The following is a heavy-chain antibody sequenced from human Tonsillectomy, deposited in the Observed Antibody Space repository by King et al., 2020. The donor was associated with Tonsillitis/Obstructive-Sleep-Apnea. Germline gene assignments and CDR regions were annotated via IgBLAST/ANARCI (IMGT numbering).Heavy chain of an antibody. V-gene: IGHV4-34*01. CDR2: INHSGST. J-gene: IGHJ6*03. D-gene: IGHD3-10*01. CDR1: GGSFSGYY. CDR3: ARGGGVTMVQGVIPGTPFSYYYYMDV. Sequence: QVQLQQWGAGLLKPSEPLSLPCAVYGGSFSGYYWSWIRQPPGKGLEWIGEINHSGSTNYNPSLKSRVTISVDTSKNQFSLKLSSVTAADTAVYYCARGGGVTMVQGVIPGTPFSYYYYMDVWGKGTTVTVSS.